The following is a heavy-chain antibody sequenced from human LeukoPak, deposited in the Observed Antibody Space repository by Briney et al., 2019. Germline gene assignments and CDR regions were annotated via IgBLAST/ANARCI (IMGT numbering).Heavy chain of an antibody. V-gene: IGHV3-30*04. CDR3: AREEHDYVWGSYRHYYYYGIDV. CDR2: LSFDGSNE. Sequence: GGSLRLSCAASGFTFSSYAMHWVRQSPGRGLEWVSFLSFDGSNEFYADSLKGRFTISRDNSKDTLYLQMDRLRAEDTALYYCAREEHDYVWGSYRHYYYYGIDVWGQGTTVTVSS. D-gene: IGHD3-16*02. J-gene: IGHJ6*02. CDR1: GFTFSSYA.